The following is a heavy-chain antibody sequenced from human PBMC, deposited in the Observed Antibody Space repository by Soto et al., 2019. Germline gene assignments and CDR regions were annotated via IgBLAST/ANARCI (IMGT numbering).Heavy chain of an antibody. V-gene: IGHV3-23*01. Sequence: EVQLLESGGGLVQPGGSLRLSCAASGFTFSNYDMSWVRQAPGKGLEWVSTISGDGGRIYYADSVKGGFTNSRDNSNNTLYMQLKTVRAEDTAVYYCAKRPASLVCFYFWGQGTLVTVSS. J-gene: IGHJ4*02. CDR3: AKRPASLVCFYF. CDR1: GFTFSNYD. CDR2: ISGDGGRI. D-gene: IGHD2-2*01.